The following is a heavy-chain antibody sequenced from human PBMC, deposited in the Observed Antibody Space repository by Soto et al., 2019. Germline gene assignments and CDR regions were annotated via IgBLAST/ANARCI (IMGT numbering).Heavy chain of an antibody. CDR2: IIPILGIA. Sequence: SVKVSCKASGGTFSSYTISWVRQAPGQGLEWMGRIIPILGIANYAQKFQGRVTITADKSTSTAYMELSSLRSEDTAVYYCARSCSSTSCYGGDDYWGQGTLVTVSS. V-gene: IGHV1-69*02. CDR3: ARSCSSTSCYGGDDY. CDR1: GGTFSSYT. D-gene: IGHD2-2*01. J-gene: IGHJ4*02.